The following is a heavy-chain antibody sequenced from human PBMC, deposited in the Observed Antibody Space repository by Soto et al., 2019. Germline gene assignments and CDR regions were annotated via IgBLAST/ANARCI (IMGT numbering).Heavy chain of an antibody. V-gene: IGHV1-69*13. D-gene: IGHD1-1*01. CDR3: ARYNWKGGWRSAFDI. CDR1: GGTFSTSA. CDR2: IIPIFGTA. J-gene: IGHJ3*02. Sequence: SVKVSCKTSGGTFSTSAISWVRQAPGQGLEWMGGIIPIFGTADYAQKFQGRVTITADESTSTAYMELSSLRSEDTAVYFCARYNWKGGWRSAFDIWGQGTMVTVSS.